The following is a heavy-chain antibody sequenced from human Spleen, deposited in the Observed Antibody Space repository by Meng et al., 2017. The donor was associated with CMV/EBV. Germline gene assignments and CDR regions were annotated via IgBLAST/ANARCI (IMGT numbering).Heavy chain of an antibody. Sequence: GESLKISCAASGFTFSSYWMTWVRQAPGKGLEWVANINQDGSENYYVDSVKGRFTISRDNAKNSLYLQINRLRAEDTAVYYCARVLDSSGYWGSVYYGMDVWGQGTTVTVSS. J-gene: IGHJ6*02. D-gene: IGHD3-22*01. V-gene: IGHV3-7*01. CDR1: GFTFSSYW. CDR3: ARVLDSSGYWGSVYYGMDV. CDR2: INQDGSEN.